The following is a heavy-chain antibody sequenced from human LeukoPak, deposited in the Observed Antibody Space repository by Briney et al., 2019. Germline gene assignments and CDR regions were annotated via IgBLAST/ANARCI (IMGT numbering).Heavy chain of an antibody. CDR3: AKDDGDNEDYFDY. CDR2: IRYDGSNK. Sequence: GGSLRLSFAASGFTFSSYGMHWVRQAPGKGLEWVAFIRYDGSNKYYADSVKGRFTISRDNSKNTLYLQMNSLRAEDTAVYYCAKDDGDNEDYFDYWGQGTLVTVSS. J-gene: IGHJ4*02. V-gene: IGHV3-30*02. D-gene: IGHD4-17*01. CDR1: GFTFSSYG.